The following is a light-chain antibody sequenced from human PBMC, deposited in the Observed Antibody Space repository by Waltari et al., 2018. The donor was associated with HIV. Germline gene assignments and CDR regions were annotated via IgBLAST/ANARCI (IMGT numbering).Light chain of an antibody. CDR1: SFRIGTIY. Sequence: QSVLTQPPSVSAAPGQKVTISCSGSSFRIGTIYISWYQQFPGTAPKLLIYDNDKRPSGIPDRFSASKSGTSATLGITGLQTGDEADYYCGTWNSKVNIVAFGGGTKLTVL. CDR2: DND. V-gene: IGLV1-51*01. CDR3: GTWNSKVNIVA. J-gene: IGLJ2*01.